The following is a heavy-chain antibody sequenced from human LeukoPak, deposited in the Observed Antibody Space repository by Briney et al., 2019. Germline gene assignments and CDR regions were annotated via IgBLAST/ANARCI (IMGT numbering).Heavy chain of an antibody. CDR2: IYVDGRTT. J-gene: IGHJ5*02. CDR3: IRDFRSADL. V-gene: IGHV3-74*01. CDR1: GFTFSNYW. Sequence: HSGGSLRLSCVASGFTFSNYWMHWVRQPPGKGLVWGSRIYVDGRTTNYADSVKGRFTISRDNAKNTVYLEMNSLSVEDTATYYCIRDFRSADLWGQGTLVTVTS.